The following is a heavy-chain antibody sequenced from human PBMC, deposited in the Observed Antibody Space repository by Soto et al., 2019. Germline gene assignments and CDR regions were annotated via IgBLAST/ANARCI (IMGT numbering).Heavy chain of an antibody. CDR3: ARGNDYGDYDGYFQH. CDR1: GGTFSSYI. J-gene: IGHJ1*01. CDR2: IIPILGIA. V-gene: IGHV1-69*02. Sequence: VQLVQSVAEVKKPGSSVQVSCKASGGTFSSYIISWVRQAPGQGLEWMGRIIPILGIANYAQKFQGRVTITADKSTSTAYMELSSLRSVDTAVYYCARGNDYGDYDGYFQHWGQGTLVTVSS. D-gene: IGHD4-17*01.